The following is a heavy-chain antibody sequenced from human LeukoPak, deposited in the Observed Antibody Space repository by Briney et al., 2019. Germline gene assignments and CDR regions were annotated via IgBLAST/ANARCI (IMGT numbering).Heavy chain of an antibody. Sequence: GGSLRLSCAASGFTFDDYAMHWVRQAPGKGLEWVSLISGDGGSTYYADSVKGRFTISRDNSKNSLYLQMNSLRAEDTAVYYCARDHYYDSSGYYYYGPFDYWGQGTLVTVSS. J-gene: IGHJ4*02. D-gene: IGHD3-22*01. V-gene: IGHV3-43*02. CDR3: ARDHYYDSSGYYYYGPFDY. CDR1: GFTFDDYA. CDR2: ISGDGGST.